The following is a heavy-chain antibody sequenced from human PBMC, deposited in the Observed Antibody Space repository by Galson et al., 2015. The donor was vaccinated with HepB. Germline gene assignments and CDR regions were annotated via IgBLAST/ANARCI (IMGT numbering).Heavy chain of an antibody. D-gene: IGHD2-8*02. CDR1: GCTFTAYG. J-gene: IGHJ5*02. CDR3: ARPLGSRQYYSGETGQFITFDL. V-gene: IGHV1-18*01. CDR2: VSAYNGHT. Sequence: SVKVSCKASGCTFTAYGITWVRQAPGQGLEWMGWVSAYNGHTEYAQNFQGRITMTTDTSTTTAFMELGSLRSDDTAVYYCARPLGSRQYYSGETGQFITFDLWGQGTLVTVSA.